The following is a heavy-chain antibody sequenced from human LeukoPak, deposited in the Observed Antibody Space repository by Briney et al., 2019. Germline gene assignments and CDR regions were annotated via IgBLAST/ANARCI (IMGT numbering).Heavy chain of an antibody. CDR2: MSPNSGDT. CDR1: GYTFTSHD. V-gene: IGHV1-8*01. Sequence: ASVKVSCKASGYTFTSHDINWVRQATGQGLEWMGWMSPNSGDTGYAQKFQGRVTMTSDSSISTAYMELSSLRAEDTAVYYCAKEGYKSSHFDYWGQGTLVTVSS. D-gene: IGHD5-18*01. CDR3: AKEGYKSSHFDY. J-gene: IGHJ4*02.